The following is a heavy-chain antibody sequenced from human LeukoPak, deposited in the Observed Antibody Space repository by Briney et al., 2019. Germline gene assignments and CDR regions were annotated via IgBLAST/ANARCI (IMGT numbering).Heavy chain of an antibody. D-gene: IGHD2-15*01. V-gene: IGHV3-21*01. CDR2: ISGSSSNI. CDR1: GFTFSSYW. J-gene: IGHJ4*02. CDR3: ARPLGYCTSGSCFPDY. Sequence: GGSLRLSCAASGFTFSSYWMSWVRQAPGKGLEWVSSISGSSSNIYYADSVKGRFTISRDNAKNSLYLQMNSLRAEDTAVYYCARPLGYCTSGSCFPDYWGQGTLVTVSS.